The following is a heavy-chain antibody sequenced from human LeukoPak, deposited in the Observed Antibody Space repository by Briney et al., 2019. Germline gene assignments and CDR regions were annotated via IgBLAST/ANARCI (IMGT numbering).Heavy chain of an antibody. V-gene: IGHV4-61*08. CDR1: GGSISSGGYY. CDR3: ARYDWAKYFDY. CDR2: IYYSGST. J-gene: IGHJ4*02. Sequence: SQTLSLTCTVSGGSISSGGYYWTWIRQHPGKGLEWIGYIYYSGSTNYNPSLKSRVTMSVDTSKNQFSLKLTSVTAADTAVYYCARYDWAKYFDYWGQGTPVTVSS. D-gene: IGHD3-16*01.